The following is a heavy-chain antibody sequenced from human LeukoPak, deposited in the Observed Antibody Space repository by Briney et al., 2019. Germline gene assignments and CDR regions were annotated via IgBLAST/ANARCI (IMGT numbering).Heavy chain of an antibody. CDR3: ARDSPSSNSRFDY. Sequence: GGSLRLSCAASGFTFSSYSMNWVRQAPGKGLEWVSSISSSSSYIYCADSVKGRFTISRDNAKNSLYLQMNSLRAEDTAVYYCARDSPSSNSRFDYWGQGTLVTVSS. CDR1: GFTFSSYS. V-gene: IGHV3-21*01. D-gene: IGHD6-13*01. J-gene: IGHJ4*02. CDR2: ISSSSSYI.